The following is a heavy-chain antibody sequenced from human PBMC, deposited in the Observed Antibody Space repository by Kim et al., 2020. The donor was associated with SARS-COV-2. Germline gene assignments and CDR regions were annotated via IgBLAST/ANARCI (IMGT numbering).Heavy chain of an antibody. D-gene: IGHD6-13*01. V-gene: IGHV3-23*01. CDR3: AKGSSTSYWYFDL. J-gene: IGHJ2*01. Sequence: YADSVKGRFTISRDNSKNTLYLQMSSLRVEDTAVYYCAKGSSTSYWYFDLWGRGALVTVSS.